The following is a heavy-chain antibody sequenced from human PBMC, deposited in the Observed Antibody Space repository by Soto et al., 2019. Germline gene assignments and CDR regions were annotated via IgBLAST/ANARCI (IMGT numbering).Heavy chain of an antibody. Sequence: ASVKVSCKASGYTFTSYYINWVRQATGQGLEWMGWMNPNSGNTGYAQKFQGRVTMTRNTSISTAYMELSSLRSEDTAVYYCARGPSPYPYYDILTGPDYWGQGTLVTVSS. CDR1: GYTFTSYY. CDR3: ARGPSPYPYYDILTGPDY. V-gene: IGHV1-8*01. J-gene: IGHJ4*02. D-gene: IGHD3-9*01. CDR2: MNPNSGNT.